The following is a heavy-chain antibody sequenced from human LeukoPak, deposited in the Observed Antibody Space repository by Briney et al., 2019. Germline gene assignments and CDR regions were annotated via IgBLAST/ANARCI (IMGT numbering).Heavy chain of an antibody. J-gene: IGHJ2*01. D-gene: IGHD6-13*01. CDR1: GYSISSGYY. Sequence: SETLSLTCTVSGYSISSGYYWGWIRQPPGKGLEWIGSIYHSGSTYYNPSLKSRVTISVDTSKNQFSLKLSSVTAADTAVYYCARDPIAAAKPSWYFDLWGRGTLVTVSS. CDR3: ARDPIAAAKPSWYFDL. CDR2: IYHSGST. V-gene: IGHV4-38-2*02.